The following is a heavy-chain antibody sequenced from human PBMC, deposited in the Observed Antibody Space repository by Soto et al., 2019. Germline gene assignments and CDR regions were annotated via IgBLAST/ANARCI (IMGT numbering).Heavy chain of an antibody. CDR2: ISGSGGST. V-gene: IGHV3-23*01. CDR1: GLTFRNYA. Sequence: GGSLRLSCAASGLTFRNYAMTWVRQAPGKGLEWVSGISGSGGSTYYADSVKGRFTISRDNSKNTLYLQMNSLRAEDTAVYYCAKGIRDGYNRGEDYWGQGTLVTVSS. D-gene: IGHD3-3*02. J-gene: IGHJ4*02. CDR3: AKGIRDGYNRGEDY.